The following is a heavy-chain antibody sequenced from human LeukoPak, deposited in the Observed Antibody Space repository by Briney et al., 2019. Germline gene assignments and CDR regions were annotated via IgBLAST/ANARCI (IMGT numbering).Heavy chain of an antibody. CDR3: ARMSIAVAGADY. CDR2: IKQDGSEK. CDR1: GFTFSSSW. D-gene: IGHD6-19*01. J-gene: IGHJ4*02. Sequence: GGSLRLSCAASGFTFSSSWMSWVRQAPGKGLEWVANIKQDGSEKYYVDSVKGRFTISRDNTKNSLYLQMDSLRAEDTAVYYCARMSIAVAGADYWGQGTLVTVSS. V-gene: IGHV3-7*01.